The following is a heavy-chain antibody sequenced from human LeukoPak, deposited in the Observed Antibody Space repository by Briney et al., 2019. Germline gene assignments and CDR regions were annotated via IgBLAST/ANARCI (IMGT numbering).Heavy chain of an antibody. J-gene: IGHJ5*02. V-gene: IGHV3-21*01. D-gene: IGHD3-3*01. Sequence: GGSLRLSCAASGFTFSSYSMNWVRQAPGKGLEWVSSISSSYIYYADSVKGRFTISRDNAKNSLYLQMNSLRAEDTAVYYCARDRGYYDFWSGYLWYNWFDPWGQGTLVTVSS. CDR3: ARDRGYYDFWSGYLWYNWFDP. CDR1: GFTFSSYS. CDR2: ISSSYI.